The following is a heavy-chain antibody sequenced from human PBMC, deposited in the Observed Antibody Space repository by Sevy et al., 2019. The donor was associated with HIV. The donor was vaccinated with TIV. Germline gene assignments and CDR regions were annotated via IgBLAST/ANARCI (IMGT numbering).Heavy chain of an antibody. D-gene: IGHD3-16*01. CDR3: ARDRRWGYEDPYDR. Sequence: GGSLRLSCAASEFTFSNFWMHWVRQVPGKGLVWVSRINHDGSTTTYADPVRGRFTISRDNSKNTLFLQMDSLRVDDTVLDFCARDRRWGYEDPYDRWGQGTMVTVSS. CDR2: INHDGSTT. J-gene: IGHJ3*01. V-gene: IGHV3-74*01. CDR1: EFTFSNFW.